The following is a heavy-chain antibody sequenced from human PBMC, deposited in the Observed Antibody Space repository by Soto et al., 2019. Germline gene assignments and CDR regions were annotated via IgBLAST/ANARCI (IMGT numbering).Heavy chain of an antibody. CDR2: IKQDGSEK. CDR1: EFTFSNYS. Sequence: GGSLRLSCAASEFTFSNYSRSWVRQAPGKGLEWVANIKQDGSEKYYVDSVKGRFTISRDNAKNTLYLQMNSLRAEDTAVYYCARDRLFRAGIWGQGTMVTVSS. D-gene: IGHD3-10*02. CDR3: ARDRLFRAGI. J-gene: IGHJ3*02. V-gene: IGHV3-7*01.